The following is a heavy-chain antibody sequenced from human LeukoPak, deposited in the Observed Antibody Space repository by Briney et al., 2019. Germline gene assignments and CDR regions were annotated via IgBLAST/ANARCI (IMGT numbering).Heavy chain of an antibody. Sequence: ASVKVSCKASGYTFTSYGISWVRQAPGQGLEWIGWISAYNGNTNYAQKLQGRVTITADKSTSTAYMELSSLRSEDTAVYYCASILWSGYLRDAFDIWGQGTMVTVSS. D-gene: IGHD3-3*01. CDR2: ISAYNGNT. J-gene: IGHJ3*02. V-gene: IGHV1-18*01. CDR1: GYTFTSYG. CDR3: ASILWSGYLRDAFDI.